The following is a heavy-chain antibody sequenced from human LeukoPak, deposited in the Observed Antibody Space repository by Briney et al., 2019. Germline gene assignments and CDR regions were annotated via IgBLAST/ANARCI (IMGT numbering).Heavy chain of an antibody. Sequence: PSETLSLTCTVSGGSISSSSYYWGWIRQPPGKGLEWIGSIYYSGSTYYNPSLKSRVTISVDTSKNQFSLKLSSVTAADTAVYYCARGGHTADYWGQGTLVTVSS. CDR1: GGSISSSSYY. J-gene: IGHJ4*02. CDR2: IYYSGST. D-gene: IGHD5-18*01. CDR3: ARGGHTADY. V-gene: IGHV4-39*07.